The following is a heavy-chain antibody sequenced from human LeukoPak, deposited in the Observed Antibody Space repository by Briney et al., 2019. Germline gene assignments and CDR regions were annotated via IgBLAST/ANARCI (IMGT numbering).Heavy chain of an antibody. J-gene: IGHJ4*02. V-gene: IGHV4-39*01. CDR3: ARHLFWSGNIDY. CDR1: GGSISSSSYY. D-gene: IGHD3-3*01. CDR2: IYYSGST. Sequence: SETLSLTCTVSGGSISSSSYYWGWIRQPPGKGLEWIGSIYYSGSTYYNPSLKSRVTISVDTSKNQFSLKLGSVTAADTAVYYCARHLFWSGNIDYWGQGTLVTVSS.